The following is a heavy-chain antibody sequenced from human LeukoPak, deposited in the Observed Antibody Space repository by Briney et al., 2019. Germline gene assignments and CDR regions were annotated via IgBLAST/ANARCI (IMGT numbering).Heavy chain of an antibody. CDR1: GFTVSSNY. D-gene: IGHD5-12*01. CDR2: IYSGGST. J-gene: IGHJ3*02. V-gene: IGHV3-53*01. Sequence: GGSLRLSCAASGFTVSSNYMSWVRQAPGPGLEWVSVIYSGGSTYYADSVKRRFTISRDNSKNTLYLQINSLRAEDTAVYYCDCSGYDLGAFDIWGQGTMVTVSS. CDR3: DCSGYDLGAFDI.